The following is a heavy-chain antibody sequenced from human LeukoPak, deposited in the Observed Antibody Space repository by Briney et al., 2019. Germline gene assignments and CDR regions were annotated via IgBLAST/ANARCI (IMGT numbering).Heavy chain of an antibody. J-gene: IGHJ4*02. Sequence: GGSLRLSCTASGFTFSNVWMSWVRQAPGKGLEGVGRVKSIVDGGTTDYAAPVKGRFTISRDDSKNTVYLQMNSLKTEDTAIYHCTTDLGYSSSDFDYWGQGTLVTVSS. CDR3: TTDLGYSSSDFDY. CDR2: VKSIVDGGTT. CDR1: GFTFSNVW. V-gene: IGHV3-15*01. D-gene: IGHD6-13*01.